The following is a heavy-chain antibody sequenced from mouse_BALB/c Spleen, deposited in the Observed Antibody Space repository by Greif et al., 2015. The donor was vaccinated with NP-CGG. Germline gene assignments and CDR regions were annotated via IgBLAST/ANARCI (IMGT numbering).Heavy chain of an antibody. D-gene: IGHD1-1*01. V-gene: IGHV3-8*02. CDR3: ASSLTTVVDPWFAY. CDR1: GDSITSGY. J-gene: IGHJ3*01. Sequence: EVKLVESGPSLVKPSQTLSLTCSVTGDSITSGYWNWIRKFPGNKLEYMGYISYSGSTYYNPSLKSRISITRDTSKNQYYLQLNSVTTEDTATYYCASSLTTVVDPWFAYWGQGTLVTVSA. CDR2: ISYSGST.